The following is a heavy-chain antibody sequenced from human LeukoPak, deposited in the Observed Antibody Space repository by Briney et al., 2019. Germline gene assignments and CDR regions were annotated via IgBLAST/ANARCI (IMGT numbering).Heavy chain of an antibody. CDR2: ITYDGYYK. V-gene: IGHV3-30*03. J-gene: IGHJ4*02. D-gene: IGHD3-10*01. CDR3: ARDLSPVVRASPMGY. CDR1: GFTFTNYG. Sequence: GTSLRLSCAASGFTFTNYGMHWVRQAPGKGLEWGAVITYDGYYKYYSESVKGRFTISSDTSKNTLYLQMNSLRAEDTTVYYCARDLSPVVRASPMGYWGQGTPVTVSS.